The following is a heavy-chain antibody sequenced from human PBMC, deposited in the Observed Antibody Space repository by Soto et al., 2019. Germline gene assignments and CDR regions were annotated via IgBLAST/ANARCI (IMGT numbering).Heavy chain of an antibody. D-gene: IGHD2-15*01. CDR1: GGTFSSYT. CDR2: IIPILGIA. J-gene: IGHJ2*01. CDR3: AEGYCSGGSCYSRGYWYFDL. Sequence: QVQLVQSGAEVQKPGSSVKVSCKASGGTFSSYTISWVRQAPGQGLEWMGRIIPILGIANYAQKFQGRVTITADKSTSTAYMELSSLRSEDTAVYYCAEGYCSGGSCYSRGYWYFDLWGRGTLVTVSS. V-gene: IGHV1-69*02.